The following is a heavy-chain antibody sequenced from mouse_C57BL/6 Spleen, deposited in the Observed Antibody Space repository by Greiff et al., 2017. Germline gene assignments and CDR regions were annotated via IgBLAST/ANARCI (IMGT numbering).Heavy chain of an antibody. CDR1: GFNIKDYY. D-gene: IGHD1-1*01. CDR3: TTLGYYYGSAMDY. CDR2: IDPEDGDT. Sequence: FQLQQSGAELVRPGASVKLSCTASGFNIKDYYMHWVKQRPEQGLEWIGRIDPEDGDTEYAPKFQGKATMTADTSSNTAYLQLSSLTSEDTAVYYCTTLGYYYGSAMDYWGQGTSVTVSS. J-gene: IGHJ4*01. V-gene: IGHV14-1*01.